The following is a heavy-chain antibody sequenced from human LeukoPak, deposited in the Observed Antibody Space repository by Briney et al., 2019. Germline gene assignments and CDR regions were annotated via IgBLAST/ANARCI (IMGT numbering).Heavy chain of an antibody. J-gene: IGHJ4*02. D-gene: IGHD6-13*01. CDR1: GFTFSSYG. V-gene: IGHV3-33*01. Sequence: GGSLRLSCAASGFTFSSYGMHWVRQAPGKGLEWVAVIWYDGSNKYYADSVKGRLTISRDNSKNTLYLQMNSLRAEDTAVYYCARDGQQLVPYYFDYWGQGTLVTVSS. CDR3: ARDGQQLVPYYFDY. CDR2: IWYDGSNK.